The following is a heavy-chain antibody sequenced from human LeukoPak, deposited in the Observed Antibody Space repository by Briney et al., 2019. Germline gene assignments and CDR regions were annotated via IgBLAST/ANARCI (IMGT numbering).Heavy chain of an antibody. CDR1: GYTFTSYD. J-gene: IGHJ1*01. CDR3: ARGTYYYDSSGYSHFQH. Sequence: ASVKVSCKASGYTFTSYDINWVRQATGQGLEWMVWMNPNSGNTGYAQKFQGRVTMTRNTSISTAYMELSSLRCEDTTVYYCARGTYYYDSSGYSHFQHWGQGSLVTVSS. D-gene: IGHD3-22*01. CDR2: MNPNSGNT. V-gene: IGHV1-8*01.